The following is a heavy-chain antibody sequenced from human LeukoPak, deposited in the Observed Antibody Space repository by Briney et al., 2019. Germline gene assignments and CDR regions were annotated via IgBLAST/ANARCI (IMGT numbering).Heavy chain of an antibody. V-gene: IGHV4-59*01. Sequence: SETLSLTCTVSGGSISSYYWSWIRQPPRKGLEWIGYIYYSGSTNYNPSLKSRVTISVDTSKNQFSLKLSSVTAADTAVYYCARAWELLGNFDYWGQGTLVTVSS. CDR1: GGSISSYY. D-gene: IGHD1-26*01. CDR3: ARAWELLGNFDY. CDR2: IYYSGST. J-gene: IGHJ4*02.